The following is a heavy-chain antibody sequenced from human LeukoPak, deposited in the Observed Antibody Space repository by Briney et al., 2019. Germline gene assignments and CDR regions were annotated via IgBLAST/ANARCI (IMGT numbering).Heavy chain of an antibody. CDR2: ISYDGSNK. Sequence: GGSLRLSCAASGFTFSSYGMHWVRQAPGKGLEWVAVISYDGSNKYYADSVKGRFTISRDNSKNTLYLQMNSLRAEDTAVYYCVKDHSSSWYDYWGQGTLVTVSS. CDR1: GFTFSSYG. D-gene: IGHD6-13*01. V-gene: IGHV3-30*18. J-gene: IGHJ4*02. CDR3: VKDHSSSWYDY.